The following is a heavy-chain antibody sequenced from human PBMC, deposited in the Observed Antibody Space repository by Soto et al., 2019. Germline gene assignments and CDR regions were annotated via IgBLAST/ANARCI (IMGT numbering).Heavy chain of an antibody. CDR3: AKDPRRYMVRGVRSCCVAFDI. Sequence: PGGALRLSCAASGFTFSSYAMSWVRQAPGKGLEWVSAISGSGGSTYYADSVKGRFTISRDNSKNTLYLQMNSLRAEDTAVYYCAKDPRRYMVRGVRSCCVAFDIWGQGTMVTVSS. CDR1: GFTFSSYA. J-gene: IGHJ3*02. V-gene: IGHV3-23*01. D-gene: IGHD3-10*01. CDR2: ISGSGGST.